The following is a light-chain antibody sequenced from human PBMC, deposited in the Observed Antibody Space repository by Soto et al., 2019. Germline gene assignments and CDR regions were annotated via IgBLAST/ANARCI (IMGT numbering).Light chain of an antibody. CDR3: QQLNDYPLT. V-gene: IGKV1-9*01. Sequence: DIQLTQSPSFLSESVGDRVTITCRASQGVRSYLAWYQQRPGKAPNLLIYSASTLQTGVPSRFSGSGSGTEFTLTITSLQPEDFATYYCQQLNDYPLTFGGGTKVEIK. CDR1: QGVRSY. CDR2: SAS. J-gene: IGKJ4*01.